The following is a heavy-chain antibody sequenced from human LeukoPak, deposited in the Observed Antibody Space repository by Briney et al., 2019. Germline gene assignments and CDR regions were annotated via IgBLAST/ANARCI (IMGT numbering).Heavy chain of an antibody. CDR2: ISYDGSNK. CDR3: ARDQGLWFGELGSWDY. Sequence: GGSLRLSCAASGFTFSSYAMHWVRQAPGKGLEWVAVISYDGSNKYYADSVKGRFTISRDNSKNTLYLQMNSLRAEDTAVYYCARDQGLWFGELGSWDYWGQGTLVTVSS. D-gene: IGHD3-10*01. J-gene: IGHJ4*02. V-gene: IGHV3-30*04. CDR1: GFTFSSYA.